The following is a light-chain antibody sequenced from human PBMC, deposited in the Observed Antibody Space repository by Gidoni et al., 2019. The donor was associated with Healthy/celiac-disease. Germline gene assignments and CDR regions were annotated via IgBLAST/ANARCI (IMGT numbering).Light chain of an antibody. Sequence: QSVLTQPPSVSGAPGQRVTISCTGSSSNIGAGYDVHWYQQLPGTAPKLLIYGNSNRPSGVPDRFSCSKSGTSASLAITGLQAEDEADYYCQSYDSSLWVFGGGTKLTVL. CDR3: QSYDSSLWV. V-gene: IGLV1-40*01. J-gene: IGLJ3*02. CDR2: GNS. CDR1: SSNIGAGYD.